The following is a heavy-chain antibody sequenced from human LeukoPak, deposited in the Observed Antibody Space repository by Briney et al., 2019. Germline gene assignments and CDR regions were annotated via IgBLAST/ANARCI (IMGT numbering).Heavy chain of an antibody. J-gene: IGHJ5*02. CDR3: ARGGGYSSSWYIRNNWFDP. D-gene: IGHD6-13*01. CDR2: ISSSSSYI. CDR1: GFTFSSYS. Sequence: PGGSLRLSCAASGFTFSSYSMNWVRQAPGKGLEWVSSISSSSSYIYYADSVKGRFTISRDNAKNSLYLQMNSLRAEDTAVYYCARGGGYSSSWYIRNNWFDPWGQGTLVTVSS. V-gene: IGHV3-21*01.